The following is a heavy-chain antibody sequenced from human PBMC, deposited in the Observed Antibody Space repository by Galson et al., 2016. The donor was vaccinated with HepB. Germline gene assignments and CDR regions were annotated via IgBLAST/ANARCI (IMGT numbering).Heavy chain of an antibody. CDR3: ARSLHGGGWNDPFDY. J-gene: IGHJ4*02. CDR2: ISRGSGYI. Sequence: SLRLSCAASGFTFSTYNMNWVRQAPGKGLEWVSSISRGSGYIYYADSVKGRFTISRGNVRNSLYLQMNSLRVDDTAVYYCARSLHGGGWNDPFDYWGQGTLVTVSS. V-gene: IGHV3-21*01. CDR1: GFTFSTYN. D-gene: IGHD1-1*01.